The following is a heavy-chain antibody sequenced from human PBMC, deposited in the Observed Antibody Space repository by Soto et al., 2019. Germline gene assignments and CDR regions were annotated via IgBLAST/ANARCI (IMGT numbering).Heavy chain of an antibody. CDR1: GASVSSYY. CDR3: ARTPETGDWLDP. V-gene: IGHV4-59*02. D-gene: IGHD7-27*01. J-gene: IGHJ5*02. CDR2: IYYIGAY. Sequence: PSETLSLTCSVSGASVSSYYWSWVRQPPGKGLEWIGYIYYIGAYNYNPSLKSRVTISVDTSKNQSSLKLTSVTAADTAVYYCARTPETGDWLDPWGQGTLVTVSS.